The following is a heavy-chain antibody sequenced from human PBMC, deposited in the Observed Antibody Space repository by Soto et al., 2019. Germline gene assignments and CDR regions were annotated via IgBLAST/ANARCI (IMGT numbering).Heavy chain of an antibody. CDR2: ISGSGGDT. V-gene: IGHV3-23*01. CDR3: ARLQAAAGDNDLTFDY. CDR1: GFIFSSCA. J-gene: IGHJ4*02. Sequence: PGGSLRLSCAASGFIFSSCAMSWVRQAPGKGLEWVSGISGSGGDTYYADSVKGRFTISRDNSKSTLYLHMNSLRASDTAMYYCARLQAAAGDNDLTFDYWGQGTLVTVSS. D-gene: IGHD6-13*01.